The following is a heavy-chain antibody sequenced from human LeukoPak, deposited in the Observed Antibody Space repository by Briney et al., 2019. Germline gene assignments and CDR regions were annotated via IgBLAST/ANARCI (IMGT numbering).Heavy chain of an antibody. Sequence: PSETLSLTCTVSGGSISSYYWSWIRQPPGKGLEWIGYIYYSGSTNYNPSLKSRVTISVDTSKNQFSLKLSSVTAADTAVYYCARDAVYGSGNNWFDPWGQGTLVTVSS. D-gene: IGHD3-10*01. CDR1: GGSISSYY. CDR3: ARDAVYGSGNNWFDP. CDR2: IYYSGST. V-gene: IGHV4-59*01. J-gene: IGHJ5*02.